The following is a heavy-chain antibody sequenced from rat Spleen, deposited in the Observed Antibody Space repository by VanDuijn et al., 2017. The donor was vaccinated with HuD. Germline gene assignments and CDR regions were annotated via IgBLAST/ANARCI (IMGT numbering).Heavy chain of an antibody. CDR3: ATQSIIRVPLFDY. J-gene: IGHJ2*01. CDR1: GFTFSDYY. D-gene: IGHD4-3*01. V-gene: IGHV5-25*01. Sequence: EVQLVESDGGLVQPGRSLKLSCAASGFTFSDYYMAWVRQAPTKGLEWVASITNTGGSTYYPDSVKGRFTISRDNTKSTLYLQMDSLRSEDTATYYCATQSIIRVPLFDYWGQGVMVTVSS. CDR2: ITNTGGST.